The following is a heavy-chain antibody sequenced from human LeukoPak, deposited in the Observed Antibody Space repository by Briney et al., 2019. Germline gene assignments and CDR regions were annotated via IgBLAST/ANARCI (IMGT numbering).Heavy chain of an antibody. J-gene: IGHJ4*02. Sequence: GGSLRLSCAASGFTFSSYSMNWARQAPGKGLEWVSSISSSSSYIYYADSVKGRFTISRDNAKNSLYLQMNSLRAEDTAVYYCARDPAVLAVAGIGLYDYWGQGTLVTVSS. CDR3: ARDPAVLAVAGIGLYDY. CDR2: ISSSSSYI. CDR1: GFTFSSYS. D-gene: IGHD6-19*01. V-gene: IGHV3-21*01.